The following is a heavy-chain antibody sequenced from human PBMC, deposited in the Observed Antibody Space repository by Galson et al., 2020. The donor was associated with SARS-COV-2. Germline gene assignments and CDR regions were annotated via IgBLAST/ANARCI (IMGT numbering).Heavy chain of an antibody. D-gene: IGHD2-2*01. CDR3: ARDAEDIVVVPAATIDY. CDR1: GYTFTGYY. V-gene: IGHV1-2*02. Sequence: ASVKVSCKASGYTFTGYYLHWVRQAPGQGLEWMGWINPHSGGTNYAQKFQGRVTMTRDTSISTAYMELSRLRSDDTAVYYCARDAEDIVVVPAATIDYWGQGTLVTVPS. CDR2: INPHSGGT. J-gene: IGHJ4*02.